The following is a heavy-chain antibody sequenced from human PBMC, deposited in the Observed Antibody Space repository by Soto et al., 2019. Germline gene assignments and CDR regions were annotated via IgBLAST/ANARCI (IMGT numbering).Heavy chain of an antibody. CDR2: ISAYNGNT. V-gene: IGHV1-18*01. Sequence: QVKLVQSGAEVKKPGASVKVSCKASGYTFTSYGISWVRQAPGQGLEWMGWISAYNGNTNYAQKLQGRVTMTTDTSTSTAYMGLRSLRSDDTAVYYCAIIVAVAGYGMDVWGQGTTVTVSS. D-gene: IGHD6-19*01. CDR3: AIIVAVAGYGMDV. J-gene: IGHJ6*02. CDR1: GYTFTSYG.